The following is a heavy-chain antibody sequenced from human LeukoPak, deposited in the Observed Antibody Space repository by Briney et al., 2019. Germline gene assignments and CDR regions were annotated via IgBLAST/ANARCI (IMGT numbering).Heavy chain of an antibody. J-gene: IGHJ6*02. CDR3: ARESRIAAAGTFYYYYGMDV. V-gene: IGHV3-74*01. CDR1: GFIFSSHW. D-gene: IGHD6-13*01. Sequence: GGSLRLSCGVSGFIFSSHWMHWVRQAPGKGLVWVSRINSDGSSTNYADSVKGRFTISRDNAKNTLYLQMNSLRAEDTAVYYCARESRIAAAGTFYYYYGMDVWGQGTTVTVSS. CDR2: INSDGSST.